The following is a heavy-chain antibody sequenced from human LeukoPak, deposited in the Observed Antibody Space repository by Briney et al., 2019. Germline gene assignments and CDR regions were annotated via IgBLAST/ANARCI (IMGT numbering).Heavy chain of an antibody. Sequence: GGTLRLSCAASGFTFSSYWMSWVRQAPGKGLEWVANIKQDGSEKYYVDSVKGRFTISRDNAKNSLYLQMNSLRAEDTAVYYCARSYSYGFSKSKHFDYWGQGTLVTVSS. CDR3: ARSYSYGFSKSKHFDY. CDR1: GFTFSSYW. D-gene: IGHD5-18*01. V-gene: IGHV3-7*01. CDR2: IKQDGSEK. J-gene: IGHJ4*02.